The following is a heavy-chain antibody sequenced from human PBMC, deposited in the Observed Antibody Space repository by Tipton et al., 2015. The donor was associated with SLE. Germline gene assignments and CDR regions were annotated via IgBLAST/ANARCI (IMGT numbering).Heavy chain of an antibody. J-gene: IGHJ5*02. D-gene: IGHD3-10*01. CDR2: IYYSGST. CDR1: GGSISSSSYY. V-gene: IGHV4-39*07. Sequence: TLSLTCTVSGGSISSSSYYWGWIRQPPGKGLEWIGGIYYSGSTYYNPSLKSRVTISVDTSKNQFSLKLSSVTAADTAVYYCALDGGVKTRTGWFDPWGQGTLVTVSS. CDR3: ALDGGVKTRTGWFDP.